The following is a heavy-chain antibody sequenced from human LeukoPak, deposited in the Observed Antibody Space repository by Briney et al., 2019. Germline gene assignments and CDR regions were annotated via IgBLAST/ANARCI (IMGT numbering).Heavy chain of an antibody. CDR3: ARDRGDSWWLLTY. CDR2: INPDSGVT. J-gene: IGHJ4*02. V-gene: IGHV1-2*02. CDR1: GGTFSSYA. Sequence: ASVKVSCKASGGTFSSYAISWVRQAPGQGLEWLGWINPDSGVTNYAQRFQGRVTMTRETSISTGYMELSRLRSDDTAVYYCARDRGDSWWLLTYWGQGTLVTVSS. D-gene: IGHD2-15*01.